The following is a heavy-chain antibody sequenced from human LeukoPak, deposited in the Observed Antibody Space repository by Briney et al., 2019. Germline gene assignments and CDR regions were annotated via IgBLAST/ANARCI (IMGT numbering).Heavy chain of an antibody. Sequence: ASVKVSCKASGYTFTGYYMHWVRQAPGQGLEWMGWINPNSGGTNYAQKFQGRVTMTRDTSISTAYMELSRLRSDDTAVYYWARESSWYGGEDYWGQGTLVTVSS. CDR2: INPNSGGT. CDR1: GYTFTGYY. D-gene: IGHD6-13*01. CDR3: ARESSWYGGEDY. V-gene: IGHV1-2*02. J-gene: IGHJ4*02.